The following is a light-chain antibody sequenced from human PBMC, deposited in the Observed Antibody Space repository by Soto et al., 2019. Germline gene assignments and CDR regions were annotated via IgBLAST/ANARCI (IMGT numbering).Light chain of an antibody. CDR2: GNN. Sequence: QSVLTQPPSVSGAPGQRVTISCTGSSSNIGAGYDVHWYQQLPGTAPKLLIYGNNNRPSGVPGRFSGSKSGTSASLTIPGPGAEAEADYYCQSYARRLGGRAVFGGGTQLTVL. CDR3: QSYARRLGGRAV. J-gene: IGLJ7*01. CDR1: SSNIGAGYD. V-gene: IGLV1-40*01.